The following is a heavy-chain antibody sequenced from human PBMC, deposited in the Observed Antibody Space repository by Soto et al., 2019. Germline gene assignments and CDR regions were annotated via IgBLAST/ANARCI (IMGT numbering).Heavy chain of an antibody. CDR2: INPSGGST. V-gene: IGHV1-46*01. CDR1: GYTFTSYY. J-gene: IGHJ4*02. D-gene: IGHD6-19*01. Sequence: ASVKVSCKASGYTFTSYYMHWVRQAPGQGLEWMGIINPSGGSTSYAQKFQGRVTMTRDTSTSTVYMELSSLRSEDTAVYYCARRGEQWLVLRPEYYFDYWGQGTLVTVSS. CDR3: ARRGEQWLVLRPEYYFDY.